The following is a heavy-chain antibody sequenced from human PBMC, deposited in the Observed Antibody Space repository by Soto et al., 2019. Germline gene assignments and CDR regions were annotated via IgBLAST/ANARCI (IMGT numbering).Heavy chain of an antibody. CDR1: GGSISIGGYY. D-gene: IGHD3-22*01. CDR2: IYYSGST. Sequence: SETLSLTCTVSGGSISIGGYYWSWIRQHPGKGLEWIGYIYYSGSTYYNPSLKSRVTISVDTSKNQSSLKLSSVTAADTAVYYCARGTYYYDSSGYFDYWGQGTLVTVSS. J-gene: IGHJ4*02. V-gene: IGHV4-31*03. CDR3: ARGTYYYDSSGYFDY.